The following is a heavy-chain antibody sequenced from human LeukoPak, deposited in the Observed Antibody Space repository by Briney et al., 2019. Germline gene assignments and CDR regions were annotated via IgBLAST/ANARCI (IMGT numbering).Heavy chain of an antibody. CDR2: ISSSGSTI. CDR3: ARARQHTGSGMDV. V-gene: IGHV3-11*01. D-gene: IGHD3-10*01. Sequence: GESRSPSCAADGFTFSDYYTSWIRPAPGKLMEWISYISSSGSTIYYADSVKGRFTISRDNAKNSLYLQINSLTAENTAVYYCARARQHTGSGMDVWGQGTTVTVSS. J-gene: IGHJ6*02. CDR1: GFTFSDYY.